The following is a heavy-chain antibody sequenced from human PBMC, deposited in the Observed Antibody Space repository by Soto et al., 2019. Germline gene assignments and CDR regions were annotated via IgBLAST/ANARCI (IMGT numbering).Heavy chain of an antibody. Sequence: GGSLRLSCAASGFTFSSYAMSWVRQAPGKGLEWVSGISDGGGRTYYADSVKGRFPISRDNSKNTLYLQMNSLRAEDTAVYYCAKGLTGTTSGNYWGQGTLVTVSS. CDR2: ISDGGGRT. CDR3: AKGLTGTTSGNY. CDR1: GFTFSSYA. D-gene: IGHD1-20*01. J-gene: IGHJ4*02. V-gene: IGHV3-23*01.